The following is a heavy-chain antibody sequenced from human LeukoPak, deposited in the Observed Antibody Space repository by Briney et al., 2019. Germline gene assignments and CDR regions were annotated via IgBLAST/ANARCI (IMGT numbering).Heavy chain of an antibody. J-gene: IGHJ6*02. D-gene: IGHD3-16*01. CDR3: ARVSLSTYGMDV. CDR2: IYYSGST. Sequence: SETLSLTCTVSGGSISSGGYYWSWIRQHPGKGLEWIGYIYYSGSTYYNPSLKSRVTISVDTSKNQFSLKLSSVTAADTAVYYCARVSLSTYGMDVWGQGTTVTVS. CDR1: GGSISSGGYY. V-gene: IGHV4-31*03.